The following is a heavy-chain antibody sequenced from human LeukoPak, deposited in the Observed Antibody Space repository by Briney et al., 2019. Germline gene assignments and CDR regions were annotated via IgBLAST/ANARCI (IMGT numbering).Heavy chain of an antibody. Sequence: AASVKVSCKASGYTFTSYYMHWVRQAPGQGLEWMGIINPSGGSTSYAQKFQGRVTMTRDTSTSTVYMELRSLRSDDTAVYYCARFGLGKHIEVAGIPFDIWGQGTMVTVSS. V-gene: IGHV1-46*01. J-gene: IGHJ3*02. CDR3: ARFGLGKHIEVAGIPFDI. D-gene: IGHD6-19*01. CDR2: INPSGGST. CDR1: GYTFTSYY.